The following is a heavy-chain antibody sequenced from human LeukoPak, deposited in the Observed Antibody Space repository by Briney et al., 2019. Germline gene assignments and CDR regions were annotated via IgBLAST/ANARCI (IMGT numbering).Heavy chain of an antibody. CDR1: GFTFGTCW. CDR2: IKQDGSEK. Sequence: GGSLRLSCAASGFTFGTCWMNWVRQAPGKGLEWVANIKQDGSEKYYVDSVKGRFTISRDNAKNSLHLQMNSLRAEDTAVYYCARGAGSATDIWGQGTMVTVSS. V-gene: IGHV3-7*04. CDR3: ARGAGSATDI. D-gene: IGHD1-1*01. J-gene: IGHJ3*02.